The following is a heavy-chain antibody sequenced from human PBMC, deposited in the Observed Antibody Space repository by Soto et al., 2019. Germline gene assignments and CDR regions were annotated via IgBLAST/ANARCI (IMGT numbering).Heavy chain of an antibody. J-gene: IGHJ6*03. CDR2: IWYDGSNK. Sequence: ESGGGVVQSGRSLRLSCAASGFTFSSYGMHWVRQAPGKGLEWVAVIWYDGSNKYYADSVKGRFTISRDNSKNTLYLQMNSLRAEDTAVYYCAREETDIVVVPAAPPTGYYYMDVWGKGTTVTVSS. D-gene: IGHD2-2*01. CDR1: GFTFSSYG. V-gene: IGHV3-33*01. CDR3: AREETDIVVVPAAPPTGYYYMDV.